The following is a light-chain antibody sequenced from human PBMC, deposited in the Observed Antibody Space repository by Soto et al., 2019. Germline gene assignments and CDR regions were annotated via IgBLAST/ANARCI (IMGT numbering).Light chain of an antibody. CDR3: QQSYGTPWT. CDR1: QSISSS. J-gene: IGKJ1*01. CDR2: AAY. Sequence: DIQLTQSPSFLSPSIGESVTITCRASQSISSSLNWYQQTPGKAPQLLIYAAYSLHSGVPSRFSASGSGTDFTLTIRSLQPEDFATYYCQQSYGTPWTFGQGTKVDIK. V-gene: IGKV1-39*01.